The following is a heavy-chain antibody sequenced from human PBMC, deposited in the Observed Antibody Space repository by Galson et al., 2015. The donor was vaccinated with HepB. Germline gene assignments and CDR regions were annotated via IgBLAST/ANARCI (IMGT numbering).Heavy chain of an antibody. D-gene: IGHD3-16*02. Sequence: SLRLSCAASGFTVSNYYMSWVRQTPEKGLEWVSLLYGGGTTYYADSVRGRFTISRDNSKNTLFLQMDSLRAEDSAVYYCARDYPLFDYRGQGTLVTVSS. CDR3: ARDYPLFDY. V-gene: IGHV3-53*01. CDR1: GFTVSNYY. CDR2: LYGGGTT. J-gene: IGHJ4*02.